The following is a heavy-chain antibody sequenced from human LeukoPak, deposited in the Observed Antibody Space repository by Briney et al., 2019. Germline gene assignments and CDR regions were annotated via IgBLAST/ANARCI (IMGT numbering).Heavy chain of an antibody. CDR3: ARMSSTSWREGYFQH. J-gene: IGHJ1*01. D-gene: IGHD2-2*01. CDR2: IIPIFGTA. Sequence: SVKVSCKASGYTLTSYGISWVRQAPGQGLEWMGGIIPIFGTANYAQRFQGRVTITTDESTSTAYMELSSLRSEDTAVYYCARMSSTSWREGYFQHWGQGTLVTVSS. V-gene: IGHV1-69*05. CDR1: GYTLTSYG.